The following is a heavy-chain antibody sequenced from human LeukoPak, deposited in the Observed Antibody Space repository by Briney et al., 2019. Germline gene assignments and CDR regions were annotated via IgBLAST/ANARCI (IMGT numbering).Heavy chain of an antibody. CDR3: ARGAIVGASPDTYYYGMDV. Sequence: GSSVKVSCKASGGTFSSYAISWVRQAPGQGLEWMGWISAYNGNTNYAQKLQGRVTMTTDTSTSTAYMELRSLRSDDTAVYYCARGAIVGASPDTYYYGMDVWGQGTTVTVSS. V-gene: IGHV1-18*01. CDR1: GGTFSSYA. CDR2: ISAYNGNT. D-gene: IGHD1-26*01. J-gene: IGHJ6*02.